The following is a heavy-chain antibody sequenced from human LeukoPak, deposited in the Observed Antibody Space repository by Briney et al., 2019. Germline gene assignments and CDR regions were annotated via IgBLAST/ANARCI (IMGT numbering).Heavy chain of an antibody. CDR2: INSDGSST. D-gene: IGHD2-21*01. CDR1: GFTFSSYW. CDR3: ARGRLRGDFDY. J-gene: IGHJ4*02. V-gene: IGHV3-74*01. Sequence: PGGSLRLSCAASGFTFSSYWIHWVRQAPGKGLVWVSRINSDGSSTSYADSVKGRFTISRDNAKNTLYLQMNSLRAEDTAVYYRARGRLRGDFDYWGQGTLVTVSS.